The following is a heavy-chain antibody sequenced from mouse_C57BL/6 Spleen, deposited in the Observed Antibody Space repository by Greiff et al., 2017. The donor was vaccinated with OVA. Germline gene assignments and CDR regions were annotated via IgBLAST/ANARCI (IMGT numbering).Heavy chain of an antibody. CDR3: ARKYYGSSYYFDY. CDR1: GYTFTSYW. D-gene: IGHD1-1*01. J-gene: IGHJ2*01. V-gene: IGHV1-59*01. CDR2: IDPSDSYT. Sequence: QVQLQQPGAELVRPGTSVKLYCKASGYTFTSYWMHWVKQRPGQGLEWIGVIDPSDSYTNYNQKFKGKATLTVDTSSSTAYMQLSSLTSEDSAVYYCARKYYGSSYYFDYWGQGTTLTVSS.